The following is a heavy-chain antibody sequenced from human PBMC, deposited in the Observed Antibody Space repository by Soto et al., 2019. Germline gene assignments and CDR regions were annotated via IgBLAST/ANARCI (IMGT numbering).Heavy chain of an antibody. V-gene: IGHV3-9*01. J-gene: IGHJ4*02. D-gene: IGHD6-13*01. CDR2: ISWNSGST. CDR1: GFTFSSYA. Sequence: GGSLRLSCAASGFTFSSYAMSWVRQAPGKGLEWVSGISWNSGSTGYADSVKGRFTISRDNAKNSLYLQMNSLRAEDTALYYCAKDIDFGIAAAEPFDYWGQGTLVTVSS. CDR3: AKDIDFGIAAAEPFDY.